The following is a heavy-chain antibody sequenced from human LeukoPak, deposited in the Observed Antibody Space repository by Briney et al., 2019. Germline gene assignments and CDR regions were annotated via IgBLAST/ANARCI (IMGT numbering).Heavy chain of an antibody. CDR3: ARDREEEGAVAGYYFDY. Sequence: ASVKVSCKASGYTFTSYYMLWVRQAPGQGLEWMGVINPSGGSTSYAQKFQGRVTMTRDTSTSTVYMELSSLRSEDTAVYYCARDREEEGAVAGYYFDYWGQGTLVTVSS. CDR1: GYTFTSYY. CDR2: INPSGGST. D-gene: IGHD6-19*01. J-gene: IGHJ4*02. V-gene: IGHV1-46*01.